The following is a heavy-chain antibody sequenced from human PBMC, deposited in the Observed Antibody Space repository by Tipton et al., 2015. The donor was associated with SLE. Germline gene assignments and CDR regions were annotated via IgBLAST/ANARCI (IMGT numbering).Heavy chain of an antibody. CDR2: SYFSGTT. Sequence: TLSLTCTVSGYYISSAYYWNWFRQPQGKGLEWIGYSYFSGTTNYNPSLKSRVTISVDTSKNQFSLKLSSVTAADTAVYYCARGVLGGSYPYWGQGTLVTVSS. V-gene: IGHV4-59*12. CDR1: GYYISSAYY. CDR3: ARGVLGGSYPY. D-gene: IGHD1-26*01. J-gene: IGHJ4*02.